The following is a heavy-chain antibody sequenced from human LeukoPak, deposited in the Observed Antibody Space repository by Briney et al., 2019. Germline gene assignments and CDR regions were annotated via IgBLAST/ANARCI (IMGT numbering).Heavy chain of an antibody. D-gene: IGHD7-27*01. CDR3: AKEKGANWDPFDY. CDR2: INWNGETI. V-gene: IGHV3-20*04. Sequence: RSGGFLRLSCATSGFTFDDFGMAWVRQVPGKGPEWVSGINWNGETIAYRDSVNGRFTISRDSARRSVYLQMNSLRDEDTALYYCAKEKGANWDPFDYWGRGTLVIVSS. J-gene: IGHJ4*02. CDR1: GFTFDDFG.